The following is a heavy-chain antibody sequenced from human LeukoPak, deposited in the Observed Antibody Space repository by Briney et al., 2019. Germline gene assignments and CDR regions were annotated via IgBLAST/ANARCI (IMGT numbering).Heavy chain of an antibody. D-gene: IGHD3-22*01. Sequence: SETLSLTCTVSGGSISSYYWSWIRQPPGKGLEWIGYIYYSGSTNYNPSLKSRVTISVDTSKNQFSLKLSSVTAADTAVYYCARAVRGAYSSGHYFFVGFDYWGQGTLVTVSS. CDR1: GGSISSYY. CDR3: ARAVRGAYSSGHYFFVGFDY. CDR2: IYYSGST. J-gene: IGHJ4*02. V-gene: IGHV4-59*01.